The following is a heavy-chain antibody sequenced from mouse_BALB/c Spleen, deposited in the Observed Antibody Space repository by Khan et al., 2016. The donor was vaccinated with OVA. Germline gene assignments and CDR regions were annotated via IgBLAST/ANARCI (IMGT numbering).Heavy chain of an antibody. Sequence: EVQLVESGPGLVKPSQSLSLTCTVTGYSITSDYAWNWIRQFPGNKLEWMGFISYSGNTKYNPSLKSRISITRDTSENQFFLQLNSVTTEDTATYYCARVYGGDFYYWGQGTTLTVSS. D-gene: IGHD1-1*01. CDR3: ARVYGGDFYY. V-gene: IGHV3-2*02. J-gene: IGHJ2*01. CDR2: ISYSGNT. CDR1: GYSITSDYA.